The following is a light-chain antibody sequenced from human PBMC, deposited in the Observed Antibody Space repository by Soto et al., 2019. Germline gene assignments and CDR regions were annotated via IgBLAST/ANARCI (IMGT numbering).Light chain of an antibody. CDR1: QSAGGY. CDR2: GAS. J-gene: IGKJ1*01. Sequence: EIVLTQSPATLSLSPGDRATLSCRASQSAGGYFAWYQQKPGQAPRLLIYGASSRATGIPDRFSGSGSGTDYTLTISRLEPEDFAVYYCQQYGSSPWTFGQGTKVDIK. V-gene: IGKV3-20*01. CDR3: QQYGSSPWT.